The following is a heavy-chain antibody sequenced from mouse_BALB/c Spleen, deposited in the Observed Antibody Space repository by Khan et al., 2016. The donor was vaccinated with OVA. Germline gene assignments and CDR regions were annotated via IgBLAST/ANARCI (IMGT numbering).Heavy chain of an antibody. Sequence: QVQLKESGPGLVQPSQSLSITCTVSGFSLTSYGVHWVRQSPGKGLEWLGVIWSGGSTDYNAAFITRLSTCKDNSKSQVFYKMNSLQANDTAIYSCARGYGPFAYWGQGTLVTVSA. CDR3: ARGYGPFAY. D-gene: IGHD1-1*02. CDR1: GFSLTSYG. J-gene: IGHJ3*01. CDR2: IWSGGST. V-gene: IGHV2-2*02.